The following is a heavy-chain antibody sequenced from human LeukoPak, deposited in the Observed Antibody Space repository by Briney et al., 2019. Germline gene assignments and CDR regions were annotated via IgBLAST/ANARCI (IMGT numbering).Heavy chain of an antibody. CDR2: LSGRGGST. CDR1: GFTFSSYA. D-gene: IGHD2-15*01. Sequence: QPGGSLRLSCAASGFTFSSYAMSWVRQAPGKGLEWVSGLSGRGGSTYDADSVKGRFTISRDNAKNTLYLQMNNLRVEDTAMYYRVKDRRGGCFDYWGQGTLVTVSS. CDR3: VKDRRGGCFDY. V-gene: IGHV3-23*01. J-gene: IGHJ4*02.